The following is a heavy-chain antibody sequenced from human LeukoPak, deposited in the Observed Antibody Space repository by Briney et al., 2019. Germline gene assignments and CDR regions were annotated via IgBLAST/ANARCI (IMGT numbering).Heavy chain of an antibody. CDR3: ARTGPRQLIDY. CDR1: GGSISSYY. D-gene: IGHD6-19*01. J-gene: IGHJ4*02. V-gene: IGHV4-59*01. CDR2: IYYSGST. Sequence: SETLSLTCTVSGGSISSYYWIWIRQPPGKGLEWIGYIYYSGSTIYNPSLKSRVTISVDTSKNQFSLKLSSVTAADTAVYYCARTGPRQLIDYWGQGTLVTVSS.